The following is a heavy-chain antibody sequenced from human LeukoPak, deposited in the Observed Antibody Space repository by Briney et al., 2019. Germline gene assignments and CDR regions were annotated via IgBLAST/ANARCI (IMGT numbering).Heavy chain of an antibody. V-gene: IGHV4-39*01. CDR2: IYYSGST. CDR3: ARRGVGATLDY. D-gene: IGHD1-26*01. Sequence: PSETLSLTCTVSGGSISSSSYYWGWIRQPPGKGLEWIGSIYYSGSTYYNPSLKSRVTISVDTSKNQFSLKLSSVTAADTAVYYCARRGVGATLDYWGQGTLVTVSS. CDR1: GGSISSSSYY. J-gene: IGHJ4*02.